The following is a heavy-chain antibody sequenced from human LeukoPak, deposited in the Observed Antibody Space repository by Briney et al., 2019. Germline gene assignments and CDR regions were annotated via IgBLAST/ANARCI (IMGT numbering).Heavy chain of an antibody. CDR3: AKDRVVGDTLEMYYFDY. V-gene: IGHV3-23*01. D-gene: IGHD1-26*01. J-gene: IGHJ4*02. CDR2: ISGSGGST. CDR1: GFTFSSYA. Sequence: GGFLRLSCAASGFTFSSYAMSWVRQAPGKGLEWVSAISGSGGSTYYADSVKGRFTISRDNSKNTLYLQMNSLRAEDTVVYYCAKDRVVGDTLEMYYFDYWGQGTLVTVSS.